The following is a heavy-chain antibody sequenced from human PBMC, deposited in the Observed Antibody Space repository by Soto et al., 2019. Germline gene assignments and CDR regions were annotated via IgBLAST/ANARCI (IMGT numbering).Heavy chain of an antibody. CDR2: INPRDGGT. CDR1: GYTLTNYH. CDR3: ARVADQSLDY. J-gene: IGHJ4*01. V-gene: IGHV1-46*01. Sequence: SVKVSCKASGYTLTNYHMHWVRQAPGQGLEWMGIINPRDGGTLYAQNLQDRLTMTRDTSTSTVYMELSSLRSEDTGVYYCARVADQSLDYWGQ.